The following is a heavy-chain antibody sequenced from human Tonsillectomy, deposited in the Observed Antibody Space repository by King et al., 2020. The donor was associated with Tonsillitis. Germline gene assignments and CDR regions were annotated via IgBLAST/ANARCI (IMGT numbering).Heavy chain of an antibody. D-gene: IGHD4-17*01. J-gene: IGHJ6*03. CDR1: GFTFSSYG. V-gene: IGHV3-33*08. CDR2: IWYDGSNK. Sequence: QVQLVESGGGVVQPGRSLRLSCAASGFTFSSYGMHWVRQAPGKGLEWVAVIWYDGSNKYYADSVKGRFTISRDNSKNTLYLQMNSLRAEDTAVYYCAREGDFGDYLYYYYMDVWGKGTTVTVSS. CDR3: AREGDFGDYLYYYYMDV.